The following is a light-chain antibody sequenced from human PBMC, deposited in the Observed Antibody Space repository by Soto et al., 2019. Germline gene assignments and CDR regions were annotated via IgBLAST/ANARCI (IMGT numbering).Light chain of an antibody. J-gene: IGLJ2*01. CDR1: TSNIGSSY. Sequence: QSVLTQPPSASGTPGQRVTISCSGSTSNIGSSYVYWYQQLPGTAPKLLIFRNNQRPSGVPDRFSGSKSGTSASLAISGLRSEDEADYYCAGWDASLSGHVVFGRGTKVTVL. CDR2: RNN. V-gene: IGLV1-47*01. CDR3: AGWDASLSGHVV.